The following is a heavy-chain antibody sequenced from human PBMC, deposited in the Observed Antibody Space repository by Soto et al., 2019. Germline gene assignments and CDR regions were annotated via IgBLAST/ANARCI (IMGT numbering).Heavy chain of an antibody. CDR1: GGSISSGGYY. CDR2: IYYSGST. Sequence: QVQLQESGPGLVKPSQTLSLTCTVAGGSISSGGYYLSWIRQHPGKGLEWIGYIYYSGSTYYNPSLKSRVTISVDTSKNQFSLKLSSVTAADTAVYYCARANWNYPYYYYGMDVWGQGTTVTVSS. V-gene: IGHV4-31*03. CDR3: ARANWNYPYYYYGMDV. J-gene: IGHJ6*02. D-gene: IGHD1-7*01.